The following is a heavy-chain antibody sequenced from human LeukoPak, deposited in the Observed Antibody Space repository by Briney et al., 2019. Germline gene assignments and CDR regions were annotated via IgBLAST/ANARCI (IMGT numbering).Heavy chain of an antibody. J-gene: IGHJ6*02. CDR2: IYYSGST. CDR3: ARGRLNYDFWSGRSDNYYYYGMDV. D-gene: IGHD3-3*01. CDR1: GGSISSYY. Sequence: SETLSLTCTVSGGSISSYYWSWIRQPPGKGLEWIGYIYYSGSTNYNPSLKSRVTISVDTSKNQFSLKLSSVTAADTAVYYCARGRLNYDFWSGRSDNYYYYGMDVWGQGTTVTVSS. V-gene: IGHV4-59*12.